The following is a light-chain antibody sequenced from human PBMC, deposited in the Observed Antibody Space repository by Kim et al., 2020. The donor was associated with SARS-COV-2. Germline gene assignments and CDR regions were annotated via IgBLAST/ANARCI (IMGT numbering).Light chain of an antibody. Sequence: VSPGQTASITCSGNKLGDKYACWYQQKPGQSPVLVIYQDSKRPSGIPERFSGSNSGNTATLTISGTQAMDEADYYCQAWDSSDVVFGGGTKLTVL. J-gene: IGLJ2*01. CDR1: KLGDKY. V-gene: IGLV3-1*01. CDR3: QAWDSSDVV. CDR2: QDS.